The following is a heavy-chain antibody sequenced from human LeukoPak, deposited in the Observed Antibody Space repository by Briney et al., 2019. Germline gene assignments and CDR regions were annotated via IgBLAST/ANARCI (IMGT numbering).Heavy chain of an antibody. CDR1: GYTLTSYG. D-gene: IGHD1-7*01. J-gene: IGHJ5*02. V-gene: IGHV1-18*01. CDR2: ISAYNGNT. CDR3: ARDSGITGTNWFDP. Sequence: ASVKVSCKASGYTLTSYGISWVRQAPGQGLEWMGWISAYNGNTNYAQKLQGRVTLTTDTSTSTAYMELRSLRSDDTAVYYCARDSGITGTNWFDPWGQGTLVTVSS.